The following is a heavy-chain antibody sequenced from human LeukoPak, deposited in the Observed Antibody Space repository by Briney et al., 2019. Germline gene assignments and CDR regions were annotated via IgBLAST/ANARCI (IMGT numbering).Heavy chain of an antibody. CDR3: VRDYFCSGGTCDDCFDP. CDR2: ISTYDHDT. V-gene: IGHV1-18*01. Sequence: GAPVKASCKASGYTFTNYGISWVRQAPGHGLEWMAWISTYDHDTNYAQKFRGRVTMTADTSTSTAYMELRSLGSDDTAVYYCVRDYFCSGGTCDDCFDPWGQGTLVTVSS. D-gene: IGHD2-15*01. CDR1: GYTFTNYG. J-gene: IGHJ5*02.